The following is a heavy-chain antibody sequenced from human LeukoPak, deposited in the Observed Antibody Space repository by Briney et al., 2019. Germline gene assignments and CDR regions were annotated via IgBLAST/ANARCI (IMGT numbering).Heavy chain of an antibody. CDR1: GYTFTGYY. J-gene: IGHJ4*02. V-gene: IGHV1-2*02. D-gene: IGHD1-1*01. CDR2: INPNSGGT. Sequence: ASVKVSCKASGYTFTGYYMHWVRQASGQGLEWMGWINPNSGGTNYAQKFQGSVTMTRDTSISTAYMELSSLRSEDTAVYYCATVWGRNSIVDYWGQGTLVTVSS. CDR3: ATVWGRNSIVDY.